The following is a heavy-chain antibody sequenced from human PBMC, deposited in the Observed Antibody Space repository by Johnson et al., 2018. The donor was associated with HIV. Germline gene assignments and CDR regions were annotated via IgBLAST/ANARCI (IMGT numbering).Heavy chain of an antibody. J-gene: IGHJ3*02. D-gene: IGHD6-19*01. CDR1: GFTFDDYG. CDR2: ISYDGTNK. CDR3: ARTKYSSPGAFDI. Sequence: QVQLVESGGGVVRPGGSLRLSCAASGFTFDDYGMSWVRQAPGKGLEWVAIISYDGTNKYYADSVKGRFTISRDNSKNTLYLQMNSLRAEDTAVYYWARTKYSSPGAFDIWGQGTMVTVSS. V-gene: IGHV3-30*03.